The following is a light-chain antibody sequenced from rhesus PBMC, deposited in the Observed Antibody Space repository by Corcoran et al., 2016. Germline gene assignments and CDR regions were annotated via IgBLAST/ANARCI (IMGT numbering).Light chain of an antibody. Sequence: DIQMTQSPSSLSASVGDTVTITCRASQSISSWLDWYQQKPGKAPKLLIYTASSLQSGVPSRFSGSGSGTDFTLTISSLQPEEFATYYCLQYSSSPFTFGPGTKLDIK. CDR2: TAS. V-gene: IGKV1-22*01. CDR1: QSISSW. J-gene: IGKJ3*01. CDR3: LQYSSSPFT.